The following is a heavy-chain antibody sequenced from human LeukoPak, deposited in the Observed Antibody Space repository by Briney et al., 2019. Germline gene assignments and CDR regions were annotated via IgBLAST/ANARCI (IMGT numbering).Heavy chain of an antibody. Sequence: PGGSLRLFCAASTFTFSNYWMSWVRQAPGKGLEWVANIKQDGSEKYYVDSVKGRFTISRDNAKTSLYLQMNSLRAEDTAVYYCARDVLAAGATGTFDIWGQGTMVTVSS. D-gene: IGHD1-14*01. CDR1: TFTFSNYW. V-gene: IGHV3-7*03. J-gene: IGHJ3*02. CDR3: ARDVLAAGATGTFDI. CDR2: IKQDGSEK.